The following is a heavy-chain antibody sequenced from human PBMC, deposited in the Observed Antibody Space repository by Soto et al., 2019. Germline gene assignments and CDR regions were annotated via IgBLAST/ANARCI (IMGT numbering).Heavy chain of an antibody. J-gene: IGHJ5*02. Sequence: EVHLVESGGGLVQPGGSLRLSCAASGFTFSSYWMHWVRQAPGKGLMWISRINGDGSSTSYADSVKGRFTISRDNAKNTLYLQINSLSAEDTAVYYCARDESLVTNWFDPWGQGTLVTVSS. D-gene: IGHD5-18*01. V-gene: IGHV3-74*01. CDR1: GFTFSSYW. CDR3: ARDESLVTNWFDP. CDR2: INGDGSST.